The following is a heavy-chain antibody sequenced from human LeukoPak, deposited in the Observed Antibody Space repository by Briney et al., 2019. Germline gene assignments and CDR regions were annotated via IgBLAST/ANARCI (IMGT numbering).Heavy chain of an antibody. CDR3: ARWTVYYYYMDV. D-gene: IGHD3/OR15-3a*01. Sequence: ASVKVSCKASGYTVTNYGISWVRQAPGQGLEWMGWISAYNGNTNYAQKLQGRVTMTTDTSTSTAYMELRSLRSDDTAVYYCARWTVYYYYMDVWGKGTTVTVSS. CDR2: ISAYNGNT. V-gene: IGHV1-18*01. J-gene: IGHJ6*03. CDR1: GYTVTNYG.